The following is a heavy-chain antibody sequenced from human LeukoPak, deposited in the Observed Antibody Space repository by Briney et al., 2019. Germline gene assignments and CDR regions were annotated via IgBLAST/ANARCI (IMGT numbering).Heavy chain of an antibody. V-gene: IGHV5-51*01. D-gene: IGHD6-13*01. Sequence: GESLKISCEGSGYSFTSYWIGWVRQMPGKGLEWMGIIYPGDSATRNSPSFQGQVTISADKSISTAYLQWSSLKASDTAMYYCARRYSGSWYVFDYWGQGTLVIVSS. J-gene: IGHJ4*02. CDR3: ARRYSGSWYVFDY. CDR1: GYSFTSYW. CDR2: IYPGDSAT.